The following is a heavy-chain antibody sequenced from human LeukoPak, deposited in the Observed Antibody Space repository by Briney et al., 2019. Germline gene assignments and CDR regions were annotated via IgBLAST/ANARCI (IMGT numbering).Heavy chain of an antibody. V-gene: IGHV1-8*03. D-gene: IGHD6-6*01. J-gene: IGHJ3*02. CDR1: GFTFTNYG. CDR3: ATDSSSSDTNAFDI. Sequence: ASVKVSCKAYGFTFTNYGVTWVRQAPGQGLEWMGWMNPNSGNTGYAQKFQGRVTITRNTSISTAYMELSSLRSEDTAVYYCATDSSSSDTNAFDIWGQGTMVTVSS. CDR2: MNPNSGNT.